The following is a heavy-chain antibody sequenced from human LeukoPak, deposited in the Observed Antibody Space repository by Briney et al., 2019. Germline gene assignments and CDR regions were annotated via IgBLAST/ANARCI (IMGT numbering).Heavy chain of an antibody. Sequence: ASVKVSCKASGYTFTGFYMHWVRQAPGQGLEWMGWINPNSGGTNYAQKFQGRVTMTRDTSISTAYMELSGLRSDDTAVYYCARVSPHRRAEYFQHWGQGTLVTVSS. CDR2: INPNSGGT. J-gene: IGHJ1*01. CDR1: GYTFTGFY. V-gene: IGHV1-2*02. CDR3: ARVSPHRRAEYFQH.